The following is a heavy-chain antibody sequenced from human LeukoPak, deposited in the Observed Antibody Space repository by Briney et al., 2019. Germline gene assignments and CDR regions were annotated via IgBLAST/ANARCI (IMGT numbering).Heavy chain of an antibody. CDR1: GYTFTSYD. D-gene: IGHD6-19*01. V-gene: IGHV1-8*03. J-gene: IGHJ3*02. Sequence: ASVKVSCKASGYTFTSYDINWVRQATGQGLEWMGWMNPNSGNTGYAQKFQGRVTITRNTSISTAYMELSRLTSDDTAVYYCARDLYSSGWTDAFDIWGQGTMVTVSS. CDR3: ARDLYSSGWTDAFDI. CDR2: MNPNSGNT.